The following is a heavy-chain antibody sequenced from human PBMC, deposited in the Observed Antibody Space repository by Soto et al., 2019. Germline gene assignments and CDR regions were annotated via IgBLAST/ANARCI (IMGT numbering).Heavy chain of an antibody. CDR2: IWNHGRED. V-gene: IGHV3-33*01. CDR1: GFTFSTYG. D-gene: IGHD6-19*01. J-gene: IGHJ4*02. CDR3: VRGPWLVGDVTSFDY. Sequence: QVHLVESGGGVVQPGRSLRLSCAASGFTFSTYGMHWVRQAPGKGLEWVALIWNHGREDSYADSVKGRCTISRDNSKNPLWLQMNSLRADDTAVYYCVRGPWLVGDVTSFDYWGQGSLVTVSS.